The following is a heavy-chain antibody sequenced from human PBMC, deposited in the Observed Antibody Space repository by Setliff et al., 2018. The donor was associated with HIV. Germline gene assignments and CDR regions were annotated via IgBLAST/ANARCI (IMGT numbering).Heavy chain of an antibody. D-gene: IGHD2-15*01. Sequence: SETLSLTCTVSGASSSSHYWSWIRQPPGKAPEWIGYVYNSGTTKYNPSLKSRVTISVDTSKNQFSLRLNSVTAADTAVYYCANTVVLTPYVSYYYYMDVWGKGTTVTVSS. CDR1: GASSSSHY. V-gene: IGHV4-59*11. CDR3: ANTVVLTPYVSYYYYMDV. CDR2: VYNSGTT. J-gene: IGHJ6*03.